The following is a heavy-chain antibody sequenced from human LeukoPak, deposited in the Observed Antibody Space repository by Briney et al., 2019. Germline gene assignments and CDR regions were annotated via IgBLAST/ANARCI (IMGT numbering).Heavy chain of an antibody. V-gene: IGHV1-2*02. CDR3: ARDPCSGGSCYLDTFFDY. CDR2: VNPNSGGT. J-gene: IGHJ4*02. D-gene: IGHD2-15*01. CDR1: GYTFTCYY. Sequence: GASVKVSCKASGYTFTCYYMHWVRQAPGQGLEWMGWVNPNSGGTNYAQKFQGRVTMTRDTSISTAYMELSRLRSDDTAVYYCARDPCSGGSCYLDTFFDYWGQGTLVTVSS.